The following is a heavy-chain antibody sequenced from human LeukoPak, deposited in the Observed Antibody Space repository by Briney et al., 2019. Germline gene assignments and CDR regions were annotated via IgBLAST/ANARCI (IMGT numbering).Heavy chain of an antibody. CDR2: IRSKANSYAT. CDR3: ARDNVRSYINP. Sequence: GGSLRLSCAASGFTFSGSAMHWVRQASGKGLEWVGRIRSKANSYATAYAASVKGRFTISRDDSKNTAYLQMNSLKTEDTAVYYCARDNVRSYINPWGQGTLVTVSS. V-gene: IGHV3-73*01. CDR1: GFTFSGSA. D-gene: IGHD3-16*01. J-gene: IGHJ5*02.